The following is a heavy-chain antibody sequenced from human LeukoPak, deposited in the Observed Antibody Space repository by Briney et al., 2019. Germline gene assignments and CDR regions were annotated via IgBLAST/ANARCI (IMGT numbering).Heavy chain of an antibody. V-gene: IGHV1-18*01. CDR3: AKTAGYCSGGSCYGNWFDP. CDR1: GGTFSSYA. J-gene: IGHJ5*02. Sequence: GASVKVSCKASGGTFSSYAISWVRQAPGQGLEWMGWISAYNGNTNYAQKLQGRVTMTTDTSTSTAYMELRSLRSDDTAVYYCAKTAGYCSGGSCYGNWFDPWGQGTLVTVSS. D-gene: IGHD2-15*01. CDR2: ISAYNGNT.